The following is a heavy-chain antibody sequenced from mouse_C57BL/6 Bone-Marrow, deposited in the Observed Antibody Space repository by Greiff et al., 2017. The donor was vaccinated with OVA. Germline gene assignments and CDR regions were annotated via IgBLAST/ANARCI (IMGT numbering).Heavy chain of an antibody. CDR2: IDPSDSYT. D-gene: IGHD2-4*01. CDR1: GYTFTSYW. CDR3: TRSAYYDYDWYCDY. Sequence: QVQLQQPGAELVKPGASVKLSCKASGYTFTSYWMQWVKQRPGQGLEWIGEIDPSDSYTNYNQKFKGKATLTVDTSSSTAYMQLSSLTSEDSAGYYCTRSAYYDYDWYCDYWGQGTTLTVSS. V-gene: IGHV1-50*01. J-gene: IGHJ2*01.